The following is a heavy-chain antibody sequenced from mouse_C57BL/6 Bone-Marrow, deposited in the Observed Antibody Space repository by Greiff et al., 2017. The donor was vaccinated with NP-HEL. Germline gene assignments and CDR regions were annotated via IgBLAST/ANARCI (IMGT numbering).Heavy chain of an antibody. CDR1: GYTFTSYG. CDR3: ARKEVTVVARYFDV. Sequence: QVQLKQSGAELARPGASVKLSCKASGYTFTSYGISWVKQRTGQGLEWIGEIYPRSGNTYYNEKFKGKATLTADKSSSTAYMELRSLTSEDSAVYFCARKEVTVVARYFDVWGTGTTVTVSS. V-gene: IGHV1-81*01. CDR2: IYPRSGNT. D-gene: IGHD1-1*01. J-gene: IGHJ1*03.